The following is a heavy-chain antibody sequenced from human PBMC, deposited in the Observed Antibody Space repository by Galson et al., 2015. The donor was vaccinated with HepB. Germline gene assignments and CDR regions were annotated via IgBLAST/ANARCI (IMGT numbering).Heavy chain of an antibody. D-gene: IGHD6-19*01. V-gene: IGHV3-30*03. CDR2: ISYDGRNQ. Sequence: SLRLSCAASGFTLSSYAIHWVRQAPGKGLEWVTVISYDGRNQNYADSVMGRFTISRDNSKDTVYLQMSSLRADDTALYYCARDSGYVSGWYAGRGGFDYWGHATLVTVSS. CDR3: ARDSGYVSGWYAGRGGFDY. J-gene: IGHJ4*01. CDR1: GFTLSSYA.